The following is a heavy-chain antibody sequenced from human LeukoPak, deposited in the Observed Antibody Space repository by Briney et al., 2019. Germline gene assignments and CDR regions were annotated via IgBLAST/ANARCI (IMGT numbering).Heavy chain of an antibody. V-gene: IGHV4-61*01. D-gene: IGHD5-18*01. CDR3: ARASSGYSYGYGGL. Sequence: SETLSLTCTVSGYSNSSGYYWSWIRQPPGKGLEWIGYIYYSGSTNYNPSLKSRVTISVDTSKNQFSLKLSSVTAADTAVYYCARASSGYSYGYGGLWGQGTLVTVSS. CDR2: IYYSGST. J-gene: IGHJ4*02. CDR1: GYSNSSGYY.